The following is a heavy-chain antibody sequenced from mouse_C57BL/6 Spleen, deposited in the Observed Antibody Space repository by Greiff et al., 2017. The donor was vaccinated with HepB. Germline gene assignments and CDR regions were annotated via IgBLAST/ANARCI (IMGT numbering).Heavy chain of an antibody. D-gene: IGHD4-1*01. CDR3: VIWDVRFAY. CDR1: GFSFNTYA. J-gene: IGHJ3*01. V-gene: IGHV10-1*01. Sequence: GGGLVQPKGSLKLSCAASGFSFNTYAMNWVRQAPGKGLEWVARIRSKSNNYATYYADSVKDRFTISRDDSESMLYLQMNNLKTEDTAMYYCVIWDVRFAYWGQGTLVTVSA. CDR2: IRSKSNNYAT.